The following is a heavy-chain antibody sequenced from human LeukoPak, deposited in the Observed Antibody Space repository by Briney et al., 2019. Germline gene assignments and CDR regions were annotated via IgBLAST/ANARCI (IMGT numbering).Heavy chain of an antibody. CDR3: VIHPRYMDV. D-gene: IGHD3-16*02. Sequence: SETLSLTCTVSSGSISSSSYYWGWIRQPPGKGLEWIGSIYYSGNTYYNPSLKSRVTIFVDTSKNQASLKLSSVTAADTAVYYCVIHPRYMDVWGKGTTVTVSS. J-gene: IGHJ6*03. V-gene: IGHV4-39*01. CDR1: SGSISSSSYY. CDR2: IYYSGNT.